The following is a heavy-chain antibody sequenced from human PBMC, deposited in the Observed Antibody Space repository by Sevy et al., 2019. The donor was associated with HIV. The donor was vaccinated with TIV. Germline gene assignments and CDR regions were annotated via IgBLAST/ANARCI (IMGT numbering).Heavy chain of an antibody. Sequence: GGSLRLSCAASGFTFDDYAMHWVRQAPGKGLEWVSGISWNSGSIGYADSVKGRFTISRDNAKNSLYLKMNSLRAEDTALYYCAKGAWGFGEYYFDYWGQGTLVTVSS. J-gene: IGHJ4*02. CDR2: ISWNSGSI. D-gene: IGHD3-10*01. CDR3: AKGAWGFGEYYFDY. V-gene: IGHV3-9*01. CDR1: GFTFDDYA.